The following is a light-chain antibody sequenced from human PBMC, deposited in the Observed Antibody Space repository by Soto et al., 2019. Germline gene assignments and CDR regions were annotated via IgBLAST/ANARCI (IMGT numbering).Light chain of an antibody. V-gene: IGKV1-39*01. Sequence: DIQXTXSPSSLXXXXXXXXXXXXXASXXXSSYLNWYQQKPGKAPKLLIYAASSLQSGVPSRFTGSGSGTDFTLTISSLQPEDFATYYCQQSYSTPWTFGQGTKVEIK. CDR3: QQSYSTPWT. J-gene: IGKJ1*01. CDR2: AAS. CDR1: XXXSSY.